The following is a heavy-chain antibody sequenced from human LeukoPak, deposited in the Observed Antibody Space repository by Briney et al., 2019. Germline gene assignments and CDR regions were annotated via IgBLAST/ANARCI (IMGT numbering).Heavy chain of an antibody. CDR3: ARLRGSYYYFES. CDR2: VFSGNT. V-gene: IGHV4-38-2*01. Sequence: NSSETLSLTCAVSGYSIRSGYYWGWIRQPPGKGLEWIGSVFSGNTHYNPSLKCRVTISVDTSKNQFYLDLSSVTAADTAVYYCARLRGSYYYFESWGQGTLVTVSS. D-gene: IGHD1-26*01. CDR1: GYSIRSGYY. J-gene: IGHJ4*02.